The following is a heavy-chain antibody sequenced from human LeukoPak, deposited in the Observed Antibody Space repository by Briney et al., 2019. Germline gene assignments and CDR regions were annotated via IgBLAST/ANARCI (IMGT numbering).Heavy chain of an antibody. CDR1: GYTFTSYG. CDR3: ARNPYYYGSGTSAPFDY. Sequence: ASVKVSCKASGYTFTSYGISWVRQAPGQGLEWMGWISAYNSNTNYAQKLQGRVTMTTDTSTSTAYMELRSLRSDDTAVYYCARNPYYYGSGTSAPFDYWGQGTLVTVSS. J-gene: IGHJ4*02. D-gene: IGHD3-10*01. V-gene: IGHV1-18*01. CDR2: ISAYNSNT.